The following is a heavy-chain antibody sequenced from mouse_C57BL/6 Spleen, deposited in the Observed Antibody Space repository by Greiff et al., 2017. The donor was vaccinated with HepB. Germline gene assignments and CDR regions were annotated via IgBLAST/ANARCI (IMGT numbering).Heavy chain of an antibody. CDR3: AIGGYYYGSSYVGSLFAD. CDR1: GYTFTSYW. V-gene: IGHV1-72*01. Sequence: VQLQQPGAELVKPGASVKLSCKASGYTFTSYWMHWVKQRPGRGLEWIGRIDPNSGGTKYNEKFKSKATLTVDKPSSTAYMQLSSLTSEDSAVYYCAIGGYYYGSSYVGSLFADWGQGTLVTVSA. J-gene: IGHJ3*01. CDR2: IDPNSGGT. D-gene: IGHD1-1*01.